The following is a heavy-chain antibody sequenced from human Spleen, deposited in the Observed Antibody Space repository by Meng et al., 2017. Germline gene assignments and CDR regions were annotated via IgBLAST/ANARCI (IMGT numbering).Heavy chain of an antibody. CDR2: INHSGST. CDR1: GGSFSDYY. D-gene: IGHD4-11*01. Sequence: QVQLQQWGAGLFKPSKTLSLTCVVSGGSFSDYYWSWIRPPPGKGLEWIGEINHSGSTNYNPSLESRATISVDTSQNNLSLKLSSVTAADSAVYYCARGPTTMAHDFDYWGQGTLVTVSS. V-gene: IGHV4-34*01. CDR3: ARGPTTMAHDFDY. J-gene: IGHJ4*02.